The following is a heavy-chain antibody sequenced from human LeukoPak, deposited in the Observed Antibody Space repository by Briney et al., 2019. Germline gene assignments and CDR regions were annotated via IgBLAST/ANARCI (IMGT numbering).Heavy chain of an antibody. J-gene: IGHJ4*02. Sequence: SETLSLTCAVYGGSFSGYYWSWIRQPPGKGLEWIGEINHSGSTNYNPSLKSRVTISVDTSKNQFSLKLSSVTAEDTAVYYCARADYSSGYYFDYWGQGTLVTVSS. V-gene: IGHV4-34*01. CDR3: ARADYSSGYYFDY. D-gene: IGHD3-22*01. CDR2: INHSGST. CDR1: GGSFSGYY.